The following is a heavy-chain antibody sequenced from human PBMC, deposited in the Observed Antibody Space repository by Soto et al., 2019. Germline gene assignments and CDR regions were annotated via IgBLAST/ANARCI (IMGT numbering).Heavy chain of an antibody. CDR2: INHSGST. Sequence: SETLSLTCAVYGGSFSGYYWSWIRQPPGKGLEWIGEINHSGSTNYNPSLKSRVTMSVDTSKNQFSLKLSSVTAADTAVYYCAVGGYDAFDYWGQGTLVTVSS. CDR3: AVGGYDAFDY. J-gene: IGHJ4*02. V-gene: IGHV4-34*01. CDR1: GGSFSGYY. D-gene: IGHD5-12*01.